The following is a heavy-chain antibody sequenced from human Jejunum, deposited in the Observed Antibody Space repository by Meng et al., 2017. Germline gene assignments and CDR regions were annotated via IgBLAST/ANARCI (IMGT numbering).Heavy chain of an antibody. CDR1: GFAFSSYW. CDR3: GRGGSSTWH. D-gene: IGHD6-13*01. J-gene: IGHJ4*02. Sequence: GGFLRSPCAAFGFAFSSYWLHWVRQAPGKGLVYVPGIKSDGSTTMYADSVKGRFTISRDNTKNTLYLQMNSLRAEDTAVYYCGRGGSSTWHWGQGTLVTVSS. CDR2: IKSDGSTT. V-gene: IGHV3-74*03.